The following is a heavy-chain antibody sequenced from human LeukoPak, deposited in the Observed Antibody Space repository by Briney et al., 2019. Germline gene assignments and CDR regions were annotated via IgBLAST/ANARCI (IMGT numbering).Heavy chain of an antibody. Sequence: GGSLRLSCATYGFIFSKASMSWVRQAPGKGLEWVGRIKINTEGGTANYAAPVKSRFTISRDDSQNTLYLQMNSLKTEDTAAYYCAKVSTYGDDYHDAFNMWGQGTMVTVSS. J-gene: IGHJ3*02. CDR1: GFIFSKAS. D-gene: IGHD4-17*01. CDR2: IKINTEGGTA. V-gene: IGHV3-15*01. CDR3: AKVSTYGDDYHDAFNM.